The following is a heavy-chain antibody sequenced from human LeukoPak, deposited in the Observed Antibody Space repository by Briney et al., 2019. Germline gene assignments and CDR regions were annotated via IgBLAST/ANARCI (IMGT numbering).Heavy chain of an antibody. V-gene: IGHV4-4*07. D-gene: IGHD7-27*01. CDR1: GDFISGSY. Sequence: SETLSLTCTVSGDFISGSYWSWVRQPAGKGLEWIGRVYTTGTTNFNPSLKSRLTMSVDASKKQLYLRLNSVTAADTAIYFCATVSGAGGFPHKWGQGILVTVSS. CDR2: VYTTGTT. CDR3: ATVSGAGGFPHK. J-gene: IGHJ4*02.